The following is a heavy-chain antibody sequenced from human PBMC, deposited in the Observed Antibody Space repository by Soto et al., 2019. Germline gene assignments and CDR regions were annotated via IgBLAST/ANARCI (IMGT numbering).Heavy chain of an antibody. CDR3: AKDRRAGGNSAFYFDF. V-gene: IGHV3-23*01. CDR1: GFKFSNYA. J-gene: IGHJ4*02. CDR2: ISATGGGT. D-gene: IGHD3-16*01. Sequence: GGSLRLSCAASGFKFSNYAMSWVRQAPGKGLEWVSLISATGGGTYYADSVKGRFTISRDNSHNTLYLQVHSLTAEDTAVYYCAKDRRAGGNSAFYFDFWGQGTQVTVSS.